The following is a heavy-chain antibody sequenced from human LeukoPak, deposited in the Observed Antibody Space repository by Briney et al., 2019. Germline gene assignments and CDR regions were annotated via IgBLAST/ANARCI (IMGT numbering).Heavy chain of an antibody. CDR3: ARDVGGATRFDY. V-gene: IGHV3-30-3*01. CDR2: ISYDGSNK. Sequence: TGRSLRLSCAASGFTFSSYAMHWVRQAPGKGLEWVAVISYDGSNKYYADSVKGRFTISRDNSKNTLYLQMNSLRAEDTAVYYCARDVGGATRFDYWGQGTLVTVSS. CDR1: GFTFSSYA. D-gene: IGHD1-26*01. J-gene: IGHJ4*02.